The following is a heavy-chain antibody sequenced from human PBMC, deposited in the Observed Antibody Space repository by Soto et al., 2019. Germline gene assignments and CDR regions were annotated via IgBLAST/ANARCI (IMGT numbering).Heavy chain of an antibody. D-gene: IGHD2-15*01. CDR2: INPNSGGT. CDR1: GYTFTGYY. J-gene: IGHJ3*02. V-gene: IGHV1-2*04. Sequence: ASVKVSCKASGYTFTGYYMHWVRQAPGQGLEWMGWINPNSGGTNYAQKFQGWVTMTRDTSISTAYMELSRLRSEDTAVYYCATVSINCSGGSCYRGPTVGAFDIWGQGTMVTVSS. CDR3: ATVSINCSGGSCYRGPTVGAFDI.